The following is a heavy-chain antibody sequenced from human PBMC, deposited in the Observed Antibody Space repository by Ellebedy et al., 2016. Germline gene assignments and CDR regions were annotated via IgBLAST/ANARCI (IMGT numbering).Heavy chain of an antibody. V-gene: IGHV4-39*01. CDR2: LYYSGST. CDR1: GASISSSSYY. Sequence: SETLSLTCTVSGASISSSSYYWGWIRQPPGKGLEWIGSLYYSGSTDYKPSLRSRVSISEDMSKNQFALTLTSVTAADTAVYFCASAMTGDYSDYEGPFDVWGQGTMVTVSA. D-gene: IGHD4-11*01. J-gene: IGHJ3*01. CDR3: ASAMTGDYSDYEGPFDV.